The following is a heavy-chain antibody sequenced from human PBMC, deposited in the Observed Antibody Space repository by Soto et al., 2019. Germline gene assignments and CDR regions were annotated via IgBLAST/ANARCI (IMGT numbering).Heavy chain of an antibody. CDR1: GYTLTELS. CDR3: ATVGGTTHYYYYGMDV. V-gene: IGHV1-24*01. J-gene: IGHJ6*02. Sequence: ASLKVSCKVSGYTLTELSMHWVRQAPGKGLEWMGGFDPEDGETIYAQKFQGRVTMTEDTSTDTAYMELSSLRSEDTAVYYCATVGGTTHYYYYGMDVWGQGTTVTVSS. D-gene: IGHD1-7*01. CDR2: FDPEDGET.